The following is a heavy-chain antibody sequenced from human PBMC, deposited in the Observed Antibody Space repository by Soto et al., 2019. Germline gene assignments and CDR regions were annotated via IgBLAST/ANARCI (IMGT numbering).Heavy chain of an antibody. CDR1: GYTFTGYY. Sequence: QVQLVQSGAEVKKPGASVKVSCKASGYTFTGYYMHWVRQAPGQGLEWMGWINPNSGGTNYAQKCQGWVTMTRDTSISTAYMELSRLRSDDTAVYYCARDRGGYVGPFDYWGQGTLVTVSS. CDR3: ARDRGGYVGPFDY. D-gene: IGHD5-12*01. J-gene: IGHJ4*02. V-gene: IGHV1-2*04. CDR2: INPNSGGT.